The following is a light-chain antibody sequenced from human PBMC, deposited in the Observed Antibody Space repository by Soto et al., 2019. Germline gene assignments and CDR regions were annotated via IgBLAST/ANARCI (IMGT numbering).Light chain of an antibody. Sequence: SYELTQPPSVSVSPGQTARITCSGDALPTKDASWFQQKSGQAPVLVIYEDSKRPSGIPERISGSSSGTMATLTISGAQVEDEADYYCYSTDSSGHYRVFGGGTKLTVL. CDR2: EDS. CDR3: YSTDSSGHYRV. CDR1: ALPTKD. V-gene: IGLV3-10*01. J-gene: IGLJ3*02.